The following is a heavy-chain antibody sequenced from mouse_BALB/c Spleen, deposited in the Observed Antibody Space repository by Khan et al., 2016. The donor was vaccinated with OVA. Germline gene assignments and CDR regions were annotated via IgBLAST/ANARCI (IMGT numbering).Heavy chain of an antibody. J-gene: IGHJ2*01. CDR3: TRIYRSDFDY. D-gene: IGHD1-1*01. V-gene: IGHV1-20*02. CDR1: GYSFTGYF. CDR2: INPHIGET. Sequence: EVQLQQSGPELVRPGASVKISCTASGYSFTGYFMNWVMQSHGKSLEWIGRINPHIGETFYNQRFKDKATLTVDESSSTAHMELRSPASEDSAVYYCTRIYRSDFDYWGQGTTLTVSS.